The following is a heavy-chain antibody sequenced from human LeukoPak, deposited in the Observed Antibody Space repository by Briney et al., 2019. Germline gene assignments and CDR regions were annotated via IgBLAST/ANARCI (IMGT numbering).Heavy chain of an antibody. CDR2: IVVGSGNR. Sequence: SLKVSCKASGFTCTSSAMQWVPEARGQRLECIGWIVVGSGNRSYAQKLRERDTTNRDMSTSTAYMELSSLRSEDTAVYYCAALGSTRTFDPWGQGTLVTVSS. CDR3: AALGSTRTFDP. J-gene: IGHJ5*02. D-gene: IGHD2-2*01. CDR1: GFTCTSSA. V-gene: IGHV1-58*02.